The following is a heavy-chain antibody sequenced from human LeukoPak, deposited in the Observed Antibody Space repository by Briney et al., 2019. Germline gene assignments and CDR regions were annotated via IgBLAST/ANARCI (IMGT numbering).Heavy chain of an antibody. J-gene: IGHJ4*02. CDR1: GFTFSSYG. CDR3: VFGGFSGYVY. CDR2: IWYDGSNK. D-gene: IGHD5-12*01. V-gene: IGHV3-33*03. Sequence: GGSLRLSCAASGFTFSSYGMHWVRQAPGKGLEWVAVIWYDGSNKYYADSVKGRFTISRDDAKNSLHLQMTSLRADDTAVYYCVFGGFSGYVYWGQGTLVTVSS.